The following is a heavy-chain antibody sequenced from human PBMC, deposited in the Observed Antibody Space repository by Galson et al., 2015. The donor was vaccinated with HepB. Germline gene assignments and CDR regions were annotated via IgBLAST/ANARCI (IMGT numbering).Heavy chain of an antibody. CDR3: ARVHRFYLYYMDV. CDR1: GFTFSDYY. J-gene: IGHJ6*04. D-gene: IGHD3-22*01. V-gene: IGHV3-11*01. CDR2: ISSTGYTT. Sequence: SLRLSCAASGFTFSDYYMSWIRQAPGKGLEWVSHISSTGYTTHYADSVKGRFTISRDNAKNSLYLQMNSLRVEDTAVYYCARVHRFYLYYMDVWGKGTSVTVST.